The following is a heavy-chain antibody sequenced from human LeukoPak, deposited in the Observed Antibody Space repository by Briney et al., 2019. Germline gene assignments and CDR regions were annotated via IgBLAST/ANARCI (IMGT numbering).Heavy chain of an antibody. Sequence: ASVKVSCKASGYTFTSYDINWVRQATGQGLEWMGWMNPNSGSTGYAQKFQGRVTMTRNTSISTAYMELSSLRSEDTAVYYCARVVVLEWLAPIPDYWGQGTLVTVSS. D-gene: IGHD3-3*01. CDR2: MNPNSGST. J-gene: IGHJ4*02. CDR1: GYTFTSYD. CDR3: ARVVVLEWLAPIPDY. V-gene: IGHV1-8*01.